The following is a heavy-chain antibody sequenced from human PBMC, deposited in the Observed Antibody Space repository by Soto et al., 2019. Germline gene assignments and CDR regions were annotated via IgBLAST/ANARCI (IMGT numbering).Heavy chain of an antibody. J-gene: IGHJ4*02. D-gene: IGHD2-15*01. CDR1: GDSVSSNSAA. V-gene: IGHV6-1*01. Sequence: SQTLSLTCAISGDSVSSNSAAWSWIRQSPSRGLEWLGRTYYRSKWYNDYAVSVKSRITINPDTSKNHFSLQLNSVTPEDTAVNYCARVRYCSGGTCYIPFDYWGQGTLVTVSS. CDR3: ARVRYCSGGTCYIPFDY. CDR2: TYYRSKWYN.